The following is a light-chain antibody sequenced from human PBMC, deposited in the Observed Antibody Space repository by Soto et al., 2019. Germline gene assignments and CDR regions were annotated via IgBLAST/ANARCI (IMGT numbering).Light chain of an antibody. V-gene: IGLV1-51*01. CDR3: GTWDSSLSDVV. CDR2: DNN. Sequence: QSVLTQPPSVSAAPGQKVTNSCSGNNYNIGNNHISWYQQLPGTAPKLLIYDNNKRPSGIPDRFSGSKSGTSVTLAITGLHTGDEADYYCGTWDSSLSDVVFGGGTKLTVL. J-gene: IGLJ2*01. CDR1: NYNIGNNH.